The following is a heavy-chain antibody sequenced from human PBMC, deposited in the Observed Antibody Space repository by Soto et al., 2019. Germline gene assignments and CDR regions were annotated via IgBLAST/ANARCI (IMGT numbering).Heavy chain of an antibody. CDR3: AREGLLWFGDSRKAFDI. CDR1: GYTFTSYG. CDR2: ISAYNGNT. D-gene: IGHD3-10*01. Sequence: GAPVKVSCKASGYTFTSYGISWVRQAPGQGLEWMGWISAYNGNTNYAQKLQGRVTMTTDTSTSTAYMELRSLRSDDTAVYYCAREGLLWFGDSRKAFDIWGQGTMVTVSS. J-gene: IGHJ3*02. V-gene: IGHV1-18*01.